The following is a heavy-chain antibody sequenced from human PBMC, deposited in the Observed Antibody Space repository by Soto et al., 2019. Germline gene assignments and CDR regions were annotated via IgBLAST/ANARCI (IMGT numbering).Heavy chain of an antibody. CDR3: ATTGTTWYTH. J-gene: IGHJ4*02. D-gene: IGHD6-13*01. V-gene: IGHV3-23*01. CDR1: GLTFSSYA. Sequence: GGSLRLSCAASGLTFSSYAMTWVRQAPGKGLQWVSTISGNGASTYYADSVKGRFTVSRDNSRNTLYLQLNSLRTEDTALYYCATTGTTWYTHWGQGTLVTVSS. CDR2: ISGNGAST.